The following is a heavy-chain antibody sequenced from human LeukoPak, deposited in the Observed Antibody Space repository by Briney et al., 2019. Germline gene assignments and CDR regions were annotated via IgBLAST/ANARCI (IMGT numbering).Heavy chain of an antibody. CDR2: IIPIFGTA. CDR3: ARDRIVVVTAIPYYYGMDV. CDR1: GGTFSSYA. D-gene: IGHD2-21*02. J-gene: IGHJ6*02. V-gene: IGHV1-69*13. Sequence: SVKVSCKASGGTFSSYAISWVRQAPGHGLEWMGGIIPIFGTANYAQKFQGRVTITADESTSTAYMELSSLRAEDTAVYYCARDRIVVVTAIPYYYGMDVWGQGTTVTVSS.